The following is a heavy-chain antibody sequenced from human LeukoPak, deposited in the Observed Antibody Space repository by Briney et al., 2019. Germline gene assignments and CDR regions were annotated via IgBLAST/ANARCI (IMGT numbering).Heavy chain of an antibody. CDR3: ARDGRYCGSTSCRLNWFDP. V-gene: IGHV1-46*01. Sequence: ASVKVSCEASGYTFTTYYMHWVRQAPGQGLINPSGGSTSYAQKFQGRVTMTRDTSTSTIYMELSSLRSEDTAVYYCARDGRYCGSTSCRLNWFDPWGQGTLVTVSS. D-gene: IGHD2-2*01. J-gene: IGHJ5*02. CDR2: INPSGGST. CDR1: GYTFTTYY.